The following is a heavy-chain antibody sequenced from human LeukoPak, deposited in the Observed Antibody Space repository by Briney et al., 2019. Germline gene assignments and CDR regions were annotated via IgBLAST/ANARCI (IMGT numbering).Heavy chain of an antibody. CDR2: IIGRGGST. J-gene: IGHJ4*02. V-gene: IGHV3-23*01. CDR3: AKVSLATNSNYDY. CDR1: GFTFSSYA. Sequence: GGSLRLSCAASGFTFSSYAMSWVRQAPGKGLEWVSAIIGRGGSTYYADSVKGRFTISRDNSKNTLYLQMNSLRAEDTAVYYCAKVSLATNSNYDYWGQGTLVTVSS. D-gene: IGHD4-11*01.